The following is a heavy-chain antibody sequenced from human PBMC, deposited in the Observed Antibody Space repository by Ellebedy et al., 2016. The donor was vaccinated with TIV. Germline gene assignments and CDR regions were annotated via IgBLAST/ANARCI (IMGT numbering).Heavy chain of an antibody. V-gene: IGHV4-39*01. Sequence: MPSETLSLTCTVSGGSISSYYWGWIRQPPGKGLEWIGSIYYSGSTYYNPSLKSRVTISVDTSKNQFSLKLSSVTAADTAVYYCARTYYYDSSGYYPTQPFDYWGQGTLVTVSS. CDR1: GGSISSYY. D-gene: IGHD3-22*01. CDR3: ARTYYYDSSGYYPTQPFDY. CDR2: IYYSGST. J-gene: IGHJ4*02.